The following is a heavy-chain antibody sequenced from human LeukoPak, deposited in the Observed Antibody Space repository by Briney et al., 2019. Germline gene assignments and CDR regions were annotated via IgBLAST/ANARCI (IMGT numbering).Heavy chain of an antibody. J-gene: IGHJ1*01. D-gene: IGHD2-2*01. CDR1: GFTFSNYG. CDR2: ISYHGRNK. CDR3: AGGGYCNRPSCFAPLLDW. V-gene: IGHV3-30*03. Sequence: PGRSLRLSCAASGFTFSNYGMHWVRQAPGKGLEWVAVISYHGRNKNYAASVKGRVTISRDNSKNPLYLQMNSLRAEDTAVYYCAGGGYCNRPSCFAPLLDWWGRGTLVTASS.